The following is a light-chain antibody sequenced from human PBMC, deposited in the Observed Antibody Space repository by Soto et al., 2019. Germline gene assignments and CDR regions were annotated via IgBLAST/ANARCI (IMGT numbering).Light chain of an antibody. J-gene: IGKJ4*01. CDR2: AAS. CDR3: QPSYSTLLT. Sequence: DLQMTQSPSSLSASVGDRVTITCRASQSISSYLNWYQQKPGKAPKLLIYAASSLQSGVPSRFSGSGSGTDFTLTISSLQPEDFATYYCQPSYSTLLTFGGGTTVEIK. CDR1: QSISSY. V-gene: IGKV1-39*01.